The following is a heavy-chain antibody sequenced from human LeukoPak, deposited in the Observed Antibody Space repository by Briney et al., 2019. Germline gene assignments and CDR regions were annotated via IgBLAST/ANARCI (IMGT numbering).Heavy chain of an antibody. J-gene: IGHJ4*02. V-gene: IGHV1-18*01. CDR2: ISAYNGNT. CDR3: ARDRTGRIIDFDF. D-gene: IGHD3-16*02. CDR1: GFTFTTYG. Sequence: GASVKVSCKASGFTFTTYGFSWVRQAPGQGLEWMGWISAYNGNTNYAQKFQGRVTMTTDTPTSTAYMEAMSLRFDDTAVYYCARDRTGRIIDFDFWGQGTLVTVSS.